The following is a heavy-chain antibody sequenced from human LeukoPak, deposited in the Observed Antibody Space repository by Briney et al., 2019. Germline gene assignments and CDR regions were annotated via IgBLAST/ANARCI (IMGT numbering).Heavy chain of an antibody. Sequence: SGTLSLTCAVSGGSISSSNWWSWVRQPPGKGLEWIGEIYHSGSTNYNPSLKSRVTISVDKSKNQFSLKLSSVTAADTAVYYCATDNNSSGGVGYYYYGMDVWGQGTTVTVSS. CDR1: GGSISSSNW. CDR2: IYHSGST. V-gene: IGHV4-4*02. CDR3: ATDNNSSGGVGYYYYGMDV. J-gene: IGHJ6*02. D-gene: IGHD6-19*01.